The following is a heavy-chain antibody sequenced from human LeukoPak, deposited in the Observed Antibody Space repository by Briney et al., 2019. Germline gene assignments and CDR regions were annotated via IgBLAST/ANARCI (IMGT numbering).Heavy chain of an antibody. CDR1: GYTFTSYY. V-gene: IGHV1-46*01. J-gene: IGHJ4*02. CDR3: ARPSFREGRPYYFDY. Sequence: GASVKVSCKASGYTFTSYYMHWVRQAPGQGLEWMGIINPSGGSTDYAQKFQGRVTMTRDMSTSTVYMELSSLRSEDTAVYYCARPSFREGRPYYFDYWGQGTLVTVSS. D-gene: IGHD3-10*01. CDR2: INPSGGST.